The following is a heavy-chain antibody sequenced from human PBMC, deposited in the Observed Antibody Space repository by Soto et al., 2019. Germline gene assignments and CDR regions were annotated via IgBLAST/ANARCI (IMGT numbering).Heavy chain of an antibody. D-gene: IGHD4-17*01. V-gene: IGHV1-3*01. CDR1: GYTFTSYA. Sequence: ASVKVSCKASGYTFTSYAMHWVRQAPGQRLEWMGWINAGNGNTKYSQKFQGRVTITRDTSASTAYMELSSLRSEDTAVYYCARDWDGDYYYYYGMDVWGQGTTVTVSS. CDR3: ARDWDGDYYYYYGMDV. J-gene: IGHJ6*02. CDR2: INAGNGNT.